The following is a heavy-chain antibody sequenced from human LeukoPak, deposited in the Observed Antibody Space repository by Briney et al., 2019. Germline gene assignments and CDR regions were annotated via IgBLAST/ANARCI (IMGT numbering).Heavy chain of an antibody. D-gene: IGHD3-22*01. Sequence: GGSLRLSCAASGFTFSSHWMSWVRQAPGKGLEWVANIKQDGSEKYYVDSVKGRFTISRDNAKNSLYLQMNSLRAEDTAVYYCAREEYYYDSSGYYLGFDYWGQGTLVTVSS. CDR3: AREEYYYDSSGYYLGFDY. J-gene: IGHJ4*02. CDR2: IKQDGSEK. V-gene: IGHV3-7*01. CDR1: GFTFSSHW.